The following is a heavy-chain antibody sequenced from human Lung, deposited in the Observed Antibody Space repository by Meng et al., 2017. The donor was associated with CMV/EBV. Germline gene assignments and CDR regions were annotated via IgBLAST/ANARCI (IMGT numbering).Heavy chain of an antibody. CDR3: ARQTGSNNYKLDY. D-gene: IGHD1-1*01. J-gene: IGHJ4*02. CDR1: GFTFRSYT. Sequence: GGSXRLXCVTSGFTFRSYTLHWVRQAPGKGLEWVALMSFEGSDTFHADSVKDRFTVSRDNSKSTLYLQMDSLRSEDTAVYYCARQTGSNNYKLDYWGQGTLVTVSS. CDR2: MSFEGSDT. V-gene: IGHV3-30*04.